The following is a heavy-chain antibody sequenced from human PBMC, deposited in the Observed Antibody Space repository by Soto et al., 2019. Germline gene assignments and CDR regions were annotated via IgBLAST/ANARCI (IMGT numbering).Heavy chain of an antibody. CDR2: ISGSNGNT. CDR1: GYTFSMSG. Sequence: GASVKVSCKSSGYTFSMSGISWVRQAPGQGLEWMGWISGSNGNTNYEQKFQDRVTMTTDTTTNTAYMELRSLRSDDTAVYYCAREGPRPYYYYGMDVWGQGTTVTVSS. CDR3: AREGPRPYYYYGMDV. J-gene: IGHJ6*02. V-gene: IGHV1-18*01.